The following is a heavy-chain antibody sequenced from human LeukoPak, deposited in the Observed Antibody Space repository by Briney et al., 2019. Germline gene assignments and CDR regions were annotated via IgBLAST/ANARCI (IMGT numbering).Heavy chain of an antibody. CDR1: GGSISSYY. D-gene: IGHD6-13*01. J-gene: IGHJ5*02. CDR2: IYYSGST. V-gene: IGHV4-59*01. CDR3: ARNGAAGSPNRFFNWFDP. Sequence: SETLSLTCTVSGGSISSYYWSWIRQPPGKRLEWIGYIYYSGSTNYNPSLKSRVTMAVDTSKKQFSLKLSSVTAADTAVYYCARNGAAGSPNRFFNWFDPWGQGTLVTVSS.